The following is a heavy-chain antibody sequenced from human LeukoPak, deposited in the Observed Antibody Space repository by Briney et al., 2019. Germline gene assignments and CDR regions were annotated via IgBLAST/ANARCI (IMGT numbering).Heavy chain of an antibody. V-gene: IGHV3-30-3*01. CDR1: GFTFSSYA. Sequence: GRSLRLSCAASGFTFSSYAMHWVRQAPGKGLEWVAVISYDGSNKYYADSVKGRFTISRDNSKNTLYLQMNSLRAEDTAVYYCARDRGGYYYDIPHDAFDIWGQGTMVTVSS. D-gene: IGHD3-22*01. J-gene: IGHJ3*02. CDR2: ISYDGSNK. CDR3: ARDRGGYYYDIPHDAFDI.